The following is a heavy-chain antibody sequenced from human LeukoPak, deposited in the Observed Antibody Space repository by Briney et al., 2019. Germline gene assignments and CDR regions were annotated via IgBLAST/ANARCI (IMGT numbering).Heavy chain of an antibody. J-gene: IGHJ4*02. CDR2: IIPIFGTA. CDR3: ATWDSHFDY. V-gene: IGHV1-69*13. CDR1: GGSFSSHT. Sequence: SVKVSCKASGGSFSSHTFRWVRQAPGQGLEWMGGIIPIFGTANYAQKFQGRVTITADESTSTAYMELSSLRSEDTAVYYCATWDSHFDYWGQGTLVTVSS. D-gene: IGHD1-26*01.